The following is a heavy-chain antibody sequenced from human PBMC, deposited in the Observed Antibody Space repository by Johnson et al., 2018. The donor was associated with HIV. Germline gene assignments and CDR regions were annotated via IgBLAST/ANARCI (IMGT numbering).Heavy chain of an antibody. Sequence: QVQLVESGGGVVQPGRSLRLSCAASGFTFSSYAMHWVRQAPGKGLEWVAVISYDGSNKYYADSVKGRFTISRDNSKNTLYLQMNSLRAEDTAVYYSAREDQNWNYDHAFDIWGQGTMVTVSS. V-gene: IGHV3-30*04. D-gene: IGHD1-7*01. CDR1: GFTFSSYA. CDR2: ISYDGSNK. CDR3: AREDQNWNYDHAFDI. J-gene: IGHJ3*02.